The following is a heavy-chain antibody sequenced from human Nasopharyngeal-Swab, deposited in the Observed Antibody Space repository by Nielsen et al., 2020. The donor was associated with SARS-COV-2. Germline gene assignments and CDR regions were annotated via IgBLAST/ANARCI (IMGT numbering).Heavy chain of an antibody. D-gene: IGHD3-3*01. CDR1: GFTFSSYW. CDR3: ARDVRIFGVVIITYYYYYYMDV. J-gene: IGHJ6*03. Sequence: GGSLPLSCAASGFTFSSYWMSWVRQAPGKGLEWVANIKQDGSEKYYVDSVKGRFTISRDNAKNSLYLQMNSLRAEDTAVYYCARDVRIFGVVIITYYYYYYMDVWGKGTTVTVSS. CDR2: IKQDGSEK. V-gene: IGHV3-7*01.